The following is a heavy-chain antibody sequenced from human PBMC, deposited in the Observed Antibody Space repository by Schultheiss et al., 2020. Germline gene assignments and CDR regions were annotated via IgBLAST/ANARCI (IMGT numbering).Heavy chain of an antibody. V-gene: IGHV3-21*01. CDR1: GFTFSSYG. J-gene: IGHJ6*02. CDR2: ISSSGTYI. CDR3: ARATRTIPYAMDV. D-gene: IGHD3-9*01. Sequence: GGSLRLSCAASGFTFSSYGMHWVRQGPGKGLEWVSSISSSGTYINYADSVKGRFTISRDNAKNSLYLQMNSLRDEDTAVYSCARATRTIPYAMDVWGQGTTVT.